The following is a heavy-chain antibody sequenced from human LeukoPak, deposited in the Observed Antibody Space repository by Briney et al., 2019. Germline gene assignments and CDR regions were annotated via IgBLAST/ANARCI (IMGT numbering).Heavy chain of an antibody. CDR3: ARDGGYGDYYFDY. V-gene: IGHV1-46*01. CDR1: GYTFTAYY. CDR2: INPSGGST. Sequence: ASVKVSCKASGYTFTAYYVHWVRQAPGQGLEWMGIINPSGGSTTYAQNFQDRLTMTRDMSTSTVYMELSSLRSEDAAVYYCARDGGYGDYYFDYWGQGTLVTVSS. D-gene: IGHD4-17*01. J-gene: IGHJ4*02.